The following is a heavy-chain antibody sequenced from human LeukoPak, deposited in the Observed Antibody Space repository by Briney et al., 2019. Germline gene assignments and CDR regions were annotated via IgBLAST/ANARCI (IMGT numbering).Heavy chain of an antibody. Sequence: ASVKISCKASGYTSTGYYMHWVRQAPGQGLEWMGWINPNSGGTNYAQKFQGRVTMTRDTSISTAYMELSRLRSDDTAVYYCASSGSYYDDGSWFDPWGQGTLVTVSS. CDR2: INPNSGGT. J-gene: IGHJ5*02. CDR1: GYTSTGYY. D-gene: IGHD1-26*01. CDR3: ASSGSYYDDGSWFDP. V-gene: IGHV1-2*02.